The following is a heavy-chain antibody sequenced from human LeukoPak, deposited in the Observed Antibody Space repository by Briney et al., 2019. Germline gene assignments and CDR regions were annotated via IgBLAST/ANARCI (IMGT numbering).Heavy chain of an antibody. V-gene: IGHV1-18*01. D-gene: IGHD1-20*01. CDR2: ISAYNGNT. J-gene: IGHJ3*02. CDR3: ARGGITGTTRGPTRLNDAFDI. CDR1: GYTFTSYS. Sequence: ASVKVSCKASGYTFTSYSISWVRQAPGQGPEWMGWISAYNGNTNYAQKLQGRVTMTRDTSISTAYMELSRLRSDDTAVYYCARGGITGTTRGPTRLNDAFDIWGQGTMVTVSS.